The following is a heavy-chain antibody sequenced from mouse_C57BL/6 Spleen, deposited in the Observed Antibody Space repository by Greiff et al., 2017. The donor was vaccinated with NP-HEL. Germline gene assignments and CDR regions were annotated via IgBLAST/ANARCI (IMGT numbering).Heavy chain of an antibody. J-gene: IGHJ1*03. CDR2: IRSKSNNYAT. CDR3: VRHGPLGKYFDV. CDR1: GFSFNTYA. V-gene: IGHV10-1*01. D-gene: IGHD4-1*01. Sequence: EVQRVESGGGLVQPKGSLKLSCAASGFSFNTYAMNWVRQAPGQGLEWVARIRSKSNNYATYYADSVKDRFTISRDDSESMLYLQMNNLKTEDTAMYYCVRHGPLGKYFDVWGTGTTVTVSS.